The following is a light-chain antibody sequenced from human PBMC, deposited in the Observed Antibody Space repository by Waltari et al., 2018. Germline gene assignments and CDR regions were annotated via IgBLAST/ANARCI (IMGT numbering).Light chain of an antibody. CDR3: SSYTSSSTWV. Sequence: QSALTQPASVSGSPGQSITISCPCTSSDVGGYKSVSWYQQHPGKDPKLMIYDVSKRPSGVSNRFSGSKSGNTASLTISGLQAEDEADYYCSSYTSSSTWVFGGGTKLTVL. CDR2: DVS. J-gene: IGLJ3*02. V-gene: IGLV2-14*01. CDR1: SSDVGGYKS.